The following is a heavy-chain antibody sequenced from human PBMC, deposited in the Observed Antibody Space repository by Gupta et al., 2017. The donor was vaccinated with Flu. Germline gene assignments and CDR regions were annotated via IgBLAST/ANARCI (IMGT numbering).Heavy chain of an antibody. J-gene: IGHJ4*02. CDR3: TRDMDPGGAGY. D-gene: IGHD6-19*01. CDR2: IRWNNGRI. Sequence: FTFGDHAMHWVRQAPGKGLEWVSGIRWNNGRIGYADAVKGRFTISRDNAKSSLYLQMNSLRPEDTALYYCTRDMDPGGAGYWGQGTLVTVSS. V-gene: IGHV3-9*01. CDR1: FTFGDHA.